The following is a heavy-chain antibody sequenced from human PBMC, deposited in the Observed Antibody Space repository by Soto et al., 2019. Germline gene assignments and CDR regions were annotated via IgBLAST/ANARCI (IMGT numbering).Heavy chain of an antibody. J-gene: IGHJ4*02. CDR1: GYTFSNYD. CDR2: VTPNNADT. Sequence: QVQLVQSGAELKKPGASVKVSCKASGYTFSNYDMNWVRQATGQGPEWIGWVTPNNADTGYAQQFQRRVTLTPDLSTTTAYIELTSLRSEDTAIYYCAKVSRNGSAIDVDYWVQGTLITVSS. V-gene: IGHV1-8*01. CDR3: AKVSRNGSAIDVDY. D-gene: IGHD3-10*01.